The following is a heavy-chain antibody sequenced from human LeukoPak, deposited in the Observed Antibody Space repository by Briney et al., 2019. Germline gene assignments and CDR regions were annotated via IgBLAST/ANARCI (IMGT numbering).Heavy chain of an antibody. CDR2: ISSSSSYI. V-gene: IGHV3-21*01. D-gene: IGHD5-24*01. CDR1: GFTFSSYS. CDR3: AKVAEDGYPFDY. Sequence: GGSLRLSCAASGFTFSSYSMNWVRQAPGKGLEWVSSISSSSSYIYYADSVKGRFTISRDNAKNSLYLQMNSVRAEDTAVYYCAKVAEDGYPFDYWGQGTLVTVSS. J-gene: IGHJ4*02.